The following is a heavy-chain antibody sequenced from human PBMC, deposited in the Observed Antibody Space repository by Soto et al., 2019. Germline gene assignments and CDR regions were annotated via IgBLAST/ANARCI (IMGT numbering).Heavy chain of an antibody. CDR1: GGSLSSSSDC. D-gene: IGHD2-2*01. V-gene: IGHV4-39*01. CDR3: ARRNVPSDDFDI. Sequence: SETLSLTWTVAGGSLSSSSDCWGWIRPPPGKGLEWIGSIYYSGSTYYNPSLKSRVTISVDTSKNQFSLKLSSVTAADTAVYYCARRNVPSDDFDIWGQGTMVTVSS. J-gene: IGHJ3*02. CDR2: IYYSGST.